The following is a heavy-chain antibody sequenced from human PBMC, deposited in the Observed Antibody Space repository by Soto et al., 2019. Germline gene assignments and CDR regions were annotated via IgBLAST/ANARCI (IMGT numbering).Heavy chain of an antibody. CDR1: FTFSSYW. Sequence: FTFSSYWMHWVRQAPGKGLVWVSRINSVWTSTSYADSVKGRFTISRDNAKNSLYLQMNSLRVEDTAVYYCVRGKAGDWGQGTLVTVSS. CDR2: INSVWTST. J-gene: IGHJ4*02. CDR3: VRGKAGD. V-gene: IGHV3-74*01. D-gene: IGHD6-19*01.